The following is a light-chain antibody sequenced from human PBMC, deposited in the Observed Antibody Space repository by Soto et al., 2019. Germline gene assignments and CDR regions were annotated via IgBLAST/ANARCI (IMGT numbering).Light chain of an antibody. J-gene: IGKJ2*01. CDR2: GAS. CDR3: QQYNNWPYT. V-gene: IGKV3-15*01. CDR1: QTFSSN. Sequence: EIVMTQSPATLSVSPGERATLSCRASQTFSSNLAWYQQKPGQAPRLLIYGASTRATGIPARFSGSGSGTEFTLTISSLQSEDFAVYYCQQYNNWPYTFGQGTKVEIK.